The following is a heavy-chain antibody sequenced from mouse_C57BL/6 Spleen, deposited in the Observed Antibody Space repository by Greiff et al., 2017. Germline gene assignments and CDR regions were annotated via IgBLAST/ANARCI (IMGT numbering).Heavy chain of an antibody. CDR1: GFTFSDYG. J-gene: IGHJ2*01. CDR3: ARGGLNFDA. Sequence: EVKLMESGGGLVKPGGSLKLSCAASGFTFSDYGMHWVRQAPEQGLEWVAYISSGSSTIYYADTVKGRFTISRDNAKNTLFLQVTSLGSAATASYYCARGGLNFDAWGQGTTLTVSS. CDR2: ISSGSSTI. V-gene: IGHV5-17*01. D-gene: IGHD2-2*01.